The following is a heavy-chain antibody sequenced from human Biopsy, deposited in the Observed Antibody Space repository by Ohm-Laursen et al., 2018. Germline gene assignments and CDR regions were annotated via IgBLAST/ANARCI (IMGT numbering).Heavy chain of an antibody. CDR2: ISGSGGNT. Sequence: SLRLSCAASGFTFSDYAMNWVRQAPGKGLEWVSTISGSGGNTYYADSVRGRFTVSRDGSKSTLYLQMSSLSAEDTAFYYCAKGEYCTTSSCYMDLDYWGQGTLVTVSS. J-gene: IGHJ4*02. CDR3: AKGEYCTTSSCYMDLDY. D-gene: IGHD2-2*02. V-gene: IGHV3-23*01. CDR1: GFTFSDYA.